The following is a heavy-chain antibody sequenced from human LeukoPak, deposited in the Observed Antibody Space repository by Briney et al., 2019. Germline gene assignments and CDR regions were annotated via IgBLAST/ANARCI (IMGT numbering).Heavy chain of an antibody. V-gene: IGHV1-18*01. J-gene: IGHJ6*03. CDR2: ISAYNGNT. CDR3: ARGAMTTVTHVYYYMDV. Sequence: GASVKVSCKASGYTFTSYGISWVRQAPGQGLEWMGWISAYNGNTNYAQKLQGRVTMTTDTSTSTAYMELRSLRSDDTAVYYCARGAMTTVTHVYYYMDVWGKGTTVTVSS. D-gene: IGHD4-11*01. CDR1: GYTFTSYG.